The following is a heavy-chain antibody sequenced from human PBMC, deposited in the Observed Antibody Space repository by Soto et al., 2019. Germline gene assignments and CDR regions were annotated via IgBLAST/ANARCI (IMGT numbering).Heavy chain of an antibody. Sequence: PSETLSLTCSVYGGSFSGYYWSWIRQPPGKGLEWIGEINRSGSTNYNPSLKSRVTISVDTSKNQFSLKLSSVTAADTAVYYCGRGTRVRSAFDSWGQGTMVTVSS. J-gene: IGHJ3*02. CDR1: GGSFSGYY. D-gene: IGHD3-10*01. CDR3: GRGTRVRSAFDS. CDR2: INRSGST. V-gene: IGHV4-34*01.